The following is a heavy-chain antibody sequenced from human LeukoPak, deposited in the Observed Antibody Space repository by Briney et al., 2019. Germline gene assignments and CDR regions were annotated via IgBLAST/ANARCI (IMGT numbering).Heavy chain of an antibody. CDR2: IYYSGST. Sequence: SQTLSLTCTVSGGSISSGGYYWSWIRQHPGKGLEWIVYIYYSGSTYYNPSLKSRATISVDTSKNQFSLKLSSVTAADTAVYYCARGRTMTTVTTYFDYWGQETLVTVSS. V-gene: IGHV4-31*03. D-gene: IGHD4-17*01. J-gene: IGHJ4*02. CDR3: ARGRTMTTVTTYFDY. CDR1: GGSISSGGYY.